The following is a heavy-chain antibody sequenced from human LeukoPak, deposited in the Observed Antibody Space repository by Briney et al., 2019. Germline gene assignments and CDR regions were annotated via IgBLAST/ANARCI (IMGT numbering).Heavy chain of an antibody. V-gene: IGHV3-30*03. CDR2: ISYDGSNK. J-gene: IGHJ4*02. CDR1: GFTVSNKY. D-gene: IGHD2-15*01. CDR3: ARDLSSGGSYYFDY. Sequence: GGSLRLSCAASGFTVSNKYMTWVRQAPGKGLEWVAVISYDGSNKYYADSVKGRFTISRDNSKNTLYLQMNSLRAEDTAVYYCARDLSSGGSYYFDYWGQGTLVTVSS.